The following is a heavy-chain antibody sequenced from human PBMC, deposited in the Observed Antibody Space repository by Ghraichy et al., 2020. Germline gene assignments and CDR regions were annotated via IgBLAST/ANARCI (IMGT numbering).Heavy chain of an antibody. J-gene: IGHJ3*02. CDR2: IKQDGSEK. D-gene: IGHD3-10*01. Sequence: GGSLRLSCAASGFTFSSYWMSWVRQAPGKGLEWVANIKQDGSEKYYVDSVKGRFTISRDNAKNSLYLQMNSLRAEDTAVYYCAREQGSPRPDLLWFGELWGDAFDIWGQGTMVTVSS. V-gene: IGHV3-7*01. CDR3: AREQGSPRPDLLWFGELWGDAFDI. CDR1: GFTFSSYW.